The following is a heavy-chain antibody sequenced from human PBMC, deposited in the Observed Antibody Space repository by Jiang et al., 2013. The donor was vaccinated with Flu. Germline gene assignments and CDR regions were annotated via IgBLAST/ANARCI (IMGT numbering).Heavy chain of an antibody. V-gene: IGHV3-30*18. J-gene: IGHJ4*02. CDR3: AKNFDTSASYPLLFDY. CDR2: ISYDGNDK. D-gene: IGHD3-22*01. Sequence: LVESGGGVVQPGRSLRLSCAASGFTFSSYGMHWVRQAPGKGLEWVAVISYDGNDKYYADSVKGRFTISRDNSKNTLYLQMNSLRAEDTAVYYCAKNFDTSASYPLLFDYWGQGTLVTVSS. CDR1: GFTFSSYG.